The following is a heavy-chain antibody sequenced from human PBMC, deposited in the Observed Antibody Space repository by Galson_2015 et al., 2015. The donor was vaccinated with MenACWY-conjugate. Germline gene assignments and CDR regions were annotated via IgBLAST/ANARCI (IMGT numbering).Heavy chain of an antibody. J-gene: IGHJ3*02. CDR3: ARAGSYRFEI. Sequence: SLRLSCAASRFTFSSYWLHWVRQAPGKGLVWVSRINTDGTTTNYADFVEGRFTISRDNAKDTAFLQMNSLRAEDTAVYYCARAGSYRFEIWGQGTMVTVSS. CDR2: INTDGTTT. D-gene: IGHD3-10*01. V-gene: IGHV3-74*01. CDR1: RFTFSSYW.